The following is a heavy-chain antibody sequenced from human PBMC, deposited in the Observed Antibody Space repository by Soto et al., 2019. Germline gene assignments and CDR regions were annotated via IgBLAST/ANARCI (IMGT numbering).Heavy chain of an antibody. CDR3: ARDYDILTGYYQNYYSYGMDV. CDR1: GGTFSSYA. J-gene: IGHJ6*02. CDR2: IIPIFGTA. Sequence: QVQLVQSGAEVKKPGSSVKVSCKASGGTFSSYAISWVRQAPGQGLEWMGGIIPIFGTANYAQKFQGRVTITADESTSTAYMELSSLRSEDTAVYYCARDYDILTGYYQNYYSYGMDVWGQGTTVTVSS. V-gene: IGHV1-69*12. D-gene: IGHD3-9*01.